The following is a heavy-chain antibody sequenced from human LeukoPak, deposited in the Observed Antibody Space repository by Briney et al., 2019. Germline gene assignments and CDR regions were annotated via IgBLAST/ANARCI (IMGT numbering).Heavy chain of an antibody. J-gene: IGHJ6*04. Sequence: GGSPRLSCAASGFTFSSYAMSWVRQAPGKGLEWVSAISGSGGSTYYADSVKGRFTISRDNSKNTLYLQMNSLRAEDTAVYYCAKAPGYYYGMDVWGKGTTVTVSS. CDR1: GFTFSSYA. CDR2: ISGSGGST. V-gene: IGHV3-23*01. CDR3: AKAPGYYYGMDV.